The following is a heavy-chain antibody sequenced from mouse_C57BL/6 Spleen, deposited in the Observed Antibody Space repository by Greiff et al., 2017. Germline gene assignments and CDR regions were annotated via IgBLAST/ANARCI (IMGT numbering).Heavy chain of an antibody. CDR2: IYPNSGGT. CDR1: GYTFTSYW. D-gene: IGHD1-1*01. V-gene: IGHV1-72*01. J-gene: IGHJ2*01. CDR3: ARGGACCYGGG. Sequence: QVQLQQSGAELVKPGASVKLSCKASGYTFTSYWMHWVKQRPGRGLEWIGRIYPNSGGTKYNEKFKSKATLTGDKPSSTAYMQLSSLTSEDSAVYYCARGGACCYGGGWGKGTTLTVAA.